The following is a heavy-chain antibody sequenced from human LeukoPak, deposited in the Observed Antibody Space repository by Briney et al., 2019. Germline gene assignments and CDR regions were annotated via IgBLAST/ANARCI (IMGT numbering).Heavy chain of an antibody. CDR2: INHSGST. CDR3: ARTDAYYDILTGYNYWFDP. D-gene: IGHD3-9*01. CDR1: GGSFSGYY. Sequence: KPSETLSLTCAVYGGSFSGYYWSWIRQPPGKGLEWIGEINHSGSTYYNPSLKSRVTISVDTSKNQFSLKLSSVTAADTAVYYCARTDAYYDILTGYNYWFDPWGQGTLVTVSS. J-gene: IGHJ5*02. V-gene: IGHV4-34*01.